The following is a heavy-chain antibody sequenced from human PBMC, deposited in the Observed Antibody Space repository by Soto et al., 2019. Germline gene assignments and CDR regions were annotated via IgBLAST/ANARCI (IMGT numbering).Heavy chain of an antibody. CDR2: IIPIFGTA. CDR3: ARDSVGRGHYCFYYGMDV. V-gene: IGHV1-69*01. D-gene: IGHD3-10*01. Sequence: QVQLVQSGAEVKKPGSSVKVSCKASGGTFSSYAISWVRQAPGQGLEWMGGIIPIFGTANYAQKFQGRVMITSDESSSTADMELSSLRSEDTAVYYCARDSVGRGHYCFYYGMDVWGQGTTFTVSS. CDR1: GGTFSSYA. J-gene: IGHJ6*02.